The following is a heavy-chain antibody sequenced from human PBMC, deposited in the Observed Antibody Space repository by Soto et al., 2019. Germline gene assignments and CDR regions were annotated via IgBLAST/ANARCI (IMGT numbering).Heavy chain of an antibody. CDR2: IYPGDSDT. D-gene: IGHD1-1*01. CDR1: GYTFIAYC. V-gene: IGHV5-51*03. J-gene: IGHJ4*02. CDR3: VRLPGDVDY. Sequence: EVQLVQSGAEVRKTGESLKISCKGSGYTFIAYCIGWVRQMPGKGLEWMGIIYPGDSDTRYSPYFQGQVTISADKSISTAYLQWSSLKASDTAMYYCVRLPGDVDYWGQGTLVTVSS.